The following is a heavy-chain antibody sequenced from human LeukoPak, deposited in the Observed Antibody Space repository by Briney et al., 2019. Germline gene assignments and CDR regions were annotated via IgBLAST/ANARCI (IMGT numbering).Heavy chain of an antibody. J-gene: IGHJ6*02. CDR3: GKDMSMIVVVIEYCGMDV. V-gene: IGHV3-30*18. D-gene: IGHD3-22*01. Sequence: GGSLRLSCAASGFSFSSYGMNWVRQAPGKGLEWVAVISYDGSNKYYADSVKGRFTISRDNSKNTLYLQMNSLRAEDTAVYYCGKDMSMIVVVIEYCGMDVWGQGTTVTVSS. CDR2: ISYDGSNK. CDR1: GFSFSSYG.